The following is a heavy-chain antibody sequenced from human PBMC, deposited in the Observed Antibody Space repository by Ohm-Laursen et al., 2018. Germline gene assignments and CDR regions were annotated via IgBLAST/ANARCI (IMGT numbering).Heavy chain of an antibody. D-gene: IGHD6-19*01. CDR3: ARSPDVIAVAGSNY. V-gene: IGHV4-34*01. CDR1: GFTFSSYS. J-gene: IGHJ4*02. CDR2: INHSGST. Sequence: LRLSCAASGFTFSSYSMNWIRQPPGKGLEWIGEINHSGSTNYNPSLKSRVTISVDTSKNQFSLKLSSVTAADTAVYYCARSPDVIAVAGSNYWGQGTLVTVSS.